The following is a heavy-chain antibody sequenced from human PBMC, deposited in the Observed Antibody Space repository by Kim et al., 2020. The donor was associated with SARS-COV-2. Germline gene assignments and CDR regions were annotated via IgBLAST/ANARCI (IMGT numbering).Heavy chain of an antibody. J-gene: IGHJ4*02. CDR3: ARAVAGSFPTDS. CDR2: MNDSGNT. D-gene: IGHD6-19*01. CDR1: GGSFSGYY. V-gene: IGHV4-34*01. Sequence: SETLSLTCAVYGGSFSGYYWSWIRQPPGNGLEWIGEMNDSGNTNYNPSLKSRVTISVNTSKNQFSLKLSSVTAADTAVYYCARAVAGSFPTDSWGQGTLVTVSS.